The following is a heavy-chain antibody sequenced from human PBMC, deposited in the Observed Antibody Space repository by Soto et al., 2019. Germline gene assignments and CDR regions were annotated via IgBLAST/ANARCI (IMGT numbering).Heavy chain of an antibody. CDR2: FYYSGST. CDR3: ARQVVDGTVAGSGSFDY. CDR1: GGSISSSGYY. V-gene: IGHV4-39*01. D-gene: IGHD3-10*01. Sequence: SETLSLTCTVSGGSISSSGYYWVWIRQPPGKGLEWIGSFYYSGSTYYNPSLKSRVTISVDTSDNQFSLRLSSVTAADTAVYYCARQVVDGTVAGSGSFDYWGQGTPVTVPQ. J-gene: IGHJ4*02.